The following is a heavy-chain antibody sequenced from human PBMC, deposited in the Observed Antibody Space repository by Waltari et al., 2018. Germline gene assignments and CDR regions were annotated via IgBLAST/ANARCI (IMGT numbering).Heavy chain of an antibody. CDR2: IYYSGST. Sequence: QLQLQESGPGLVKPSQTLSLTCAVSGGSLSGRSDYWGWIRQPPGKGLEWIGSIYYSGSTYYNPSLKSRVTISVDTSKNQFSLKLSSVTAADTAVYYCARGGSGLDYWGQGTLVTVSS. V-gene: IGHV4-39*07. CDR3: ARGGSGLDY. D-gene: IGHD6-19*01. J-gene: IGHJ4*02. CDR1: GGSLSGRSDY.